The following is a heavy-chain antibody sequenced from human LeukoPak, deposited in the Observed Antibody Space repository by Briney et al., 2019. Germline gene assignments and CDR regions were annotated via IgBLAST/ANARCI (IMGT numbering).Heavy chain of an antibody. V-gene: IGHV3-7*01. CDR3: TRDADDNGDSFDY. CDR1: GFTFSSYA. Sequence: GGSLRLSCAASGFTFSSYAMSWVRQAPGKGLEWVASIKRDGSDKYYVDSVKGRFNISRDNTKNSVFLQMDSLRAEDTAMYYCTRDADDNGDSFDYWGQGTLVTVSS. D-gene: IGHD4-17*01. J-gene: IGHJ4*02. CDR2: IKRDGSDK.